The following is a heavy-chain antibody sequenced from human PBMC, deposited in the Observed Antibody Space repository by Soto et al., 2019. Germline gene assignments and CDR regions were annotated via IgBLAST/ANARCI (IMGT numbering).Heavy chain of an antibody. V-gene: IGHV3-30*04. CDR3: ARGPTVCISTFRYFDWFDP. D-gene: IGHD2-2*01. CDR1: GFNFGDYT. J-gene: IGHJ5*02. CDR2: ISFDGRNT. Sequence: QVQLVESGGGVVQSGRSLRLSCAAFGFNFGDYTMHWVRQTPGKGLEWVALISFDGRNTYYADAVKGRFTISRDNSRNSMYVQMTGRKREDTALYYCARGPTVCISTFRYFDWFDPWGQGTQVTVSP.